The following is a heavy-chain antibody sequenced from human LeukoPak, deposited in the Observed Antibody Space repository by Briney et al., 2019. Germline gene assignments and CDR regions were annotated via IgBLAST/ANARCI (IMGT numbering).Heavy chain of an antibody. D-gene: IGHD2-8*02. CDR2: IGHSGVST. V-gene: IGHV3-23*01. Sequence: GGSLRLSCAASGFTLSDYSMNWVRQAPGRGPEWVSSIGHSGVSTYYADSVKGRFTVSRDNSKNTLYLQMNSLRAEDTAVYYCAKHGPGGTDYFDYWGQGTLVTVSS. CDR1: GFTLSDYS. J-gene: IGHJ4*02. CDR3: AKHGPGGTDYFDY.